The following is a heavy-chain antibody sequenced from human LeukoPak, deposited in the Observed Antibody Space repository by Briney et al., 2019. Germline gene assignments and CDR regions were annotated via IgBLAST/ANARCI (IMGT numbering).Heavy chain of an antibody. CDR3: ARDSEFYYGSGSYWDAFDI. Sequence: PSDTLSLTCTVSDGSISSGGYYWSWIRQHPGKGLEWIWYLYYSGSTYYNPSLKSRLTISVDTSKNQFSLKLSSVTAADTAVYYCARDSEFYYGSGSYWDAFDIWGQGTMVTVSS. CDR2: LYYSGST. CDR1: DGSISSGGYY. J-gene: IGHJ3*02. D-gene: IGHD3-10*01. V-gene: IGHV4-31*03.